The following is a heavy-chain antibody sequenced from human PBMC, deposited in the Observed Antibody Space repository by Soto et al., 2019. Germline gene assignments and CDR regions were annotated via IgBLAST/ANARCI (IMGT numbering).Heavy chain of an antibody. CDR3: ARSYYYDSSGYYYYYYDMDV. V-gene: IGHV4-39*01. D-gene: IGHD3-22*01. Sequence: SETLSLTCTVSGGSISSSSYYWGWIRQPPGKGMEWIGSIYYSGSTYYNPSLKSRVTISVDTSKNQFSLKLGCVTAADTAVYYCARSYYYDSSGYYYYYYDMDVWGKGTTVTVSS. J-gene: IGHJ6*03. CDR2: IYYSGST. CDR1: GGSISSSSYY.